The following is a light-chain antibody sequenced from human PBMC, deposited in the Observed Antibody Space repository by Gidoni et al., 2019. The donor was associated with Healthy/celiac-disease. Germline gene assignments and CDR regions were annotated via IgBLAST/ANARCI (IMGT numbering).Light chain of an antibody. CDR1: QSVSSY. CDR3: QQRSNWPWT. Sequence: DIVLTQSSATLSLSPGERATLSCRASQSVSSYLAWYQQKPGQAPRLLIYDASNRATGIPARFSGSGSGTDFTLTISSLEPEDFAVYYCQQRSNWPWTFGQGTKVEIK. J-gene: IGKJ1*01. CDR2: DAS. V-gene: IGKV3-11*01.